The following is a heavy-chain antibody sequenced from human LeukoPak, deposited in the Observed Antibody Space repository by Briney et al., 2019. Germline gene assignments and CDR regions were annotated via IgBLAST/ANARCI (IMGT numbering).Heavy chain of an antibody. V-gene: IGHV5-10-1*01. D-gene: IGHD6-13*01. J-gene: IGHJ6*02. CDR1: GYSFTSYW. CDR2: IDPSDSYT. Sequence: PGESLKISCKGSGYSFTSYWISWVRQMPGKGLEWMGRIDPSDSYTNYSPSFQGHVTISADKSISTAYLQWSSLKASDTAMYYCARHVDLAAAGADWYHYYGMDVWGQGTTVTVSS. CDR3: ARHVDLAAAGADWYHYYGMDV.